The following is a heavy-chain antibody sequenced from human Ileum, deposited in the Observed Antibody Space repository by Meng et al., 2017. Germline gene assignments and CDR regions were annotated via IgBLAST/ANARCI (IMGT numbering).Heavy chain of an antibody. CDR3: AREGAYNGGDY. D-gene: IGHD1-1*01. J-gene: IGHJ4*02. CDR1: GYTFTTYG. CDR2: MNTDKGNT. V-gene: IGHV1-18*01. Sequence: QVQLVQSGAEVNKPGASVKASCKASGYTFTTYGISWVRQAPGQGLEWMGWMNTDKGNTNYAQKFQGRVTMTRDTSTSTAYMELRSLRSDDTAVYYCAREGAYNGGDYWGQGTLVTVSS.